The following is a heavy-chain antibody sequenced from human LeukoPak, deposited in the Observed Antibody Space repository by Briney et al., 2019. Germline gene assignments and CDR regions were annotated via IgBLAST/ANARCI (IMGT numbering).Heavy chain of an antibody. CDR2: ISSSGSYK. J-gene: IGHJ4*02. CDR1: GFTFNSYT. Sequence: GGSLRLSCAASGFTFNSYTMNWVRQAPGKGLEWVSSISSSGSYKYYADSVKGRFTISRDNAKNSLYLQMNSLRAEDTAVYYCAREGRTSIAAAGAFDYWGQGTLVTVSS. V-gene: IGHV3-21*01. CDR3: AREGRTSIAAAGAFDY. D-gene: IGHD6-13*01.